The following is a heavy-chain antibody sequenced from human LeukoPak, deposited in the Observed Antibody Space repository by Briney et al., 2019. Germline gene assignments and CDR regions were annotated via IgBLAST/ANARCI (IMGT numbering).Heavy chain of an antibody. D-gene: IGHD3-22*01. CDR1: GGSFSGYY. CDR2: INHSGST. Sequence: SETLSLTCAVYGGSFSGYYRSWIRQPPGKGLEWIGEINHSGSTNYNPSLKSRVTISVDTSKNQFSLKLSSVTAADTAVYYCARSKPYYYDSSGYNYPDYWGQGTLVTVSS. V-gene: IGHV4-34*01. CDR3: ARSKPYYYDSSGYNYPDY. J-gene: IGHJ4*02.